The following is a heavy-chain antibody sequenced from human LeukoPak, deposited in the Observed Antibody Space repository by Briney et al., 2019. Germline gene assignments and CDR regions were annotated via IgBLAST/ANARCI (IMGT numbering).Heavy chain of an antibody. CDR2: ISSSRTT. Sequence: GGSLRLSCAASGFPFSSYSMNWVRQAPGEGLEWVSYISSSRTTSYADSVKGRFTISRDNAKNSLYLQMNSLRAEDTAVYYCARDRGTYYYDTTSHYDAFDIWGQGTMVTVSS. CDR1: GFPFSSYS. CDR3: ARDRGTYYYDTTSHYDAFDI. V-gene: IGHV3-48*01. J-gene: IGHJ3*02. D-gene: IGHD3-22*01.